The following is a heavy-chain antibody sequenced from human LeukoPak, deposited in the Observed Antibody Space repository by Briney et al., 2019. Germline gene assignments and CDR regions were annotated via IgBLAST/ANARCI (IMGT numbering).Heavy chain of an antibody. CDR1: GYTFTCYD. CDR2: MNPNSGNT. D-gene: IGHD3-10*01. CDR3: ARRITMVRGVRRNWFDP. V-gene: IGHV1-8*03. Sequence: ASVKVSCKASGYTFTCYDINWVRQATGQGLEWMGWMNPNSGNTGYAQKFQGRVTITRNTSISTAYMELSSLRSEDTAVYYCARRITMVRGVRRNWFDPWGQGTLVTVSS. J-gene: IGHJ5*02.